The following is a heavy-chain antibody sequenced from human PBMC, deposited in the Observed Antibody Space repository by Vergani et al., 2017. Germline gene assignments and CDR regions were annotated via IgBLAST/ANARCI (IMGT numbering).Heavy chain of an antibody. CDR1: GFTLSNYD. V-gene: IGHV3-30*02. D-gene: IGHD3-16*01. J-gene: IGHJ4*02. CDR3: AKHFRGWGIDY. Sequence: QVQLVESGGGVVQRGGSLRLSCATSGFTLSNYDMQWIRQGPGKGLEFVAFIQFDGSNQYYADSVKGRFTLSRDFSKNRLYLQMNSLRTDDTATYDCAKHFRGWGIDYWGQGTQVIVSS. CDR2: IQFDGSNQ.